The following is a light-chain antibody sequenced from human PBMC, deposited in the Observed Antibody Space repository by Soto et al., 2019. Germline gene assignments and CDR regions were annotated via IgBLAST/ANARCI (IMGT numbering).Light chain of an antibody. CDR1: QSISSY. J-gene: IGKJ4*01. V-gene: IGKV1-39*01. Sequence: DIQMTQSPSSLSASVGDRVTITCRASQSISSYLNWYQQKPGKAPKLLIYAASSLQSGGPSRFSGSGSGTDFTLTISSLQPEDFATYSCQQSYSTPSTFGGGPKVEIK. CDR2: AAS. CDR3: QQSYSTPST.